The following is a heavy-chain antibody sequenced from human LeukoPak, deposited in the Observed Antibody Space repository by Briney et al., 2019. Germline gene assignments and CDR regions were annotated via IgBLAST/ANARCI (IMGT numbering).Heavy chain of an antibody. J-gene: IGHJ6*02. Sequence: SETLSLTCAVFGGSFSGHYWSWIRQPPGKGLEWIGEINHRGSTTYNPSLKSRVTISVDTSKSQFSLKLTSLTAANTAVYYCARDRYSNSFYYYYAMDVWGQGTTVTVSS. V-gene: IGHV4-34*01. CDR3: ARDRYSNSFYYYYAMDV. D-gene: IGHD4-11*01. CDR1: GGSFSGHY. CDR2: INHRGST.